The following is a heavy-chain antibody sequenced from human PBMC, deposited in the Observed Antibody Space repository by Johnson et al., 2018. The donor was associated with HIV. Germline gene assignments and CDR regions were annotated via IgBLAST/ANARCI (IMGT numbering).Heavy chain of an antibody. CDR2: IGTAGDT. CDR1: GFTFSSYD. D-gene: IGHD6-6*01. J-gene: IGHJ3*02. CDR3: ARGSIAAHDAFDI. V-gene: IGHV3-13*01. Sequence: VQLVESGGGLVQPGGSLRLSCAASGFTFSSYDMHWVRQATGKGLEWVSAIGTAGDTYYPGSVKGRFTISRENAKNSLYLQMNSLRDEDTAVYYCARGSIAAHDAFDIWGQGTMVTVSS.